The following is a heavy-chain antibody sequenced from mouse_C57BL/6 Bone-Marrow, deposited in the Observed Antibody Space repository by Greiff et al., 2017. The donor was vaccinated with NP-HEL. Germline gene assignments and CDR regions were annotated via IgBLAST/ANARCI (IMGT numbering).Heavy chain of an antibody. CDR1: GYTFTDYN. V-gene: IGHV1-22*01. CDR3: ARRGKFITTVVEGYAMDY. Sequence: VQLQQSGPELVKPGASVKMSCKASGYTFTDYNMHWVKQSHGKSLEWIGYINPNNGGTSYNQKFKGKATLTVNKSSNPAYRGLRSLTSEVSSVYYCARRGKFITTVVEGYAMDYWGQGTSVTVSA. J-gene: IGHJ4*01. CDR2: INPNNGGT. D-gene: IGHD1-1*01.